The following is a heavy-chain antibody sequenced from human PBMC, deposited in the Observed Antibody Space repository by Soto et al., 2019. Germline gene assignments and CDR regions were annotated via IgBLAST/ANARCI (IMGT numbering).Heavy chain of an antibody. CDR3: ARGRYSYGYWWFDP. Sequence: PSDTLSLTCTVSGGSISSYYWSWIRQPPGKGLEWIGYIYYSGSTNYNPSLKSRVTISVDTSKNQFSLKLSSVTAADTAVYYCARGRYSYGYWWFDPWGQGTLVTVSS. J-gene: IGHJ5*02. CDR2: IYYSGST. V-gene: IGHV4-59*01. CDR1: GGSISSYY. D-gene: IGHD5-18*01.